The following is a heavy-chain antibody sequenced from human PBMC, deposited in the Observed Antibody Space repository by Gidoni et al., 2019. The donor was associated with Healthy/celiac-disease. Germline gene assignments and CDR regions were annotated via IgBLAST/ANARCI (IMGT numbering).Heavy chain of an antibody. D-gene: IGHD3-3*01. V-gene: IGHV3-33*01. Sequence: QVQLVASGGGVVQPGRSLRLSCAASGFTFSSYGMHWVRQAPGKGLEWVAVIWYDGSNKYYADSVKGRFTISRDNSKNTLYLQMNSLRAEDTAVYYCARDRIFGVVIKDRYFDLWGRGTLVTVSS. CDR2: IWYDGSNK. J-gene: IGHJ2*01. CDR1: GFTFSSYG. CDR3: ARDRIFGVVIKDRYFDL.